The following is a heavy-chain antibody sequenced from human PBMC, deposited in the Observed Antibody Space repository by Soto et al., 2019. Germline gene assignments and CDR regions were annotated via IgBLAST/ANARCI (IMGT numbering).Heavy chain of an antibody. CDR3: ARHVIPLAVAGIAAFDI. J-gene: IGHJ3*02. D-gene: IGHD6-19*01. CDR2: IDRSDSYT. CDR1: GYIFTSYW. V-gene: IGHV5-10-1*01. Sequence: GQSLKSSCKASGYIFTSYWSSWVRQMPGKVLEMMGRIDRSDSYTNYSPSFQVHVTISADKSISTAYLQWSSLKASDTAMYYCARHVIPLAVAGIAAFDIWGPGTMVTV.